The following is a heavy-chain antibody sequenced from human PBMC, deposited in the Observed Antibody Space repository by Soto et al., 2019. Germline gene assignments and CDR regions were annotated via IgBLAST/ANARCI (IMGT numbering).Heavy chain of an antibody. J-gene: IGHJ6*02. CDR3: ATNYAYYYYYGMDV. V-gene: IGHV4-39*01. D-gene: IGHD4-4*01. CDR2: IYYSGST. Sequence: PSETLSLTCTVSGGSISSSSYYWGWIRQPPGKGLEWIGRIYYSGSTYYNPSLKSRVTISVDTSKNQFSLKLSSVTAADTAVYYCATNYAYYYYYGMDVWGQGTTVTVSS. CDR1: GGSISSSSYY.